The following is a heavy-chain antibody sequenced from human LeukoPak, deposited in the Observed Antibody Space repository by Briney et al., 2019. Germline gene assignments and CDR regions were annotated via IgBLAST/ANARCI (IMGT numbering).Heavy chain of an antibody. D-gene: IGHD6-19*01. CDR2: MNPNSGNT. CDR1: GYTFTSYD. Sequence: GASVKVSCKASGYTFTSYDINWVRQATGQGLEWMGWMNPNSGNTGYAQKFQGRVTITRNTSISTAYMELSSLRSEDTAVYYCARVHSSGWYVDYWGQGTLVTVSS. J-gene: IGHJ4*02. CDR3: ARVHSSGWYVDY. V-gene: IGHV1-8*03.